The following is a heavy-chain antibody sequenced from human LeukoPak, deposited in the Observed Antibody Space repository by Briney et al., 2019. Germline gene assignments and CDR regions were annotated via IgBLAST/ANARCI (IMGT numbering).Heavy chain of an antibody. CDR3: ARDYLYSRY. Sequence: GGSLRLSCAASGFTFGTYTMNWVRQAPGKGLEWVSFISSTSTYIYYADSVKGRFTISRDNAKNSLYLQMNSLRAEDTAVYYCARDYLYSRYWGQGTLVTVPS. V-gene: IGHV3-21*01. D-gene: IGHD6-13*01. CDR2: ISSTSTYI. J-gene: IGHJ4*02. CDR1: GFTFGTYT.